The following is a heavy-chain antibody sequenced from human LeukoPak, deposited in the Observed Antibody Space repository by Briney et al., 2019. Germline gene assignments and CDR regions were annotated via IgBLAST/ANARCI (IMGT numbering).Heavy chain of an antibody. Sequence: HGESLTISCKGSGYSFSSYWIGWVRQMPGKSLEWMGIIYPADSDTRYNPSFKGQVTISADRSISTAYLQWSSLKASDTAMYFCVTQVDLPSRRTYNSVSKGLHSWGQGTLITVSS. J-gene: IGHJ4*02. CDR2: IYPADSDT. V-gene: IGHV5-51*01. CDR3: VTQVDLPSRRTYNSVSKGLHS. D-gene: IGHD2/OR15-2a*01. CDR1: GYSFSSYW.